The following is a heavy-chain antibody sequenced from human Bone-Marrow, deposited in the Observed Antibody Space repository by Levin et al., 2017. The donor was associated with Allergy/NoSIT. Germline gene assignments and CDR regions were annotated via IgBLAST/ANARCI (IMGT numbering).Heavy chain of an antibody. CDR1: GFTFSASG. Sequence: GGSLRLSCAASGFTFSASGMYWVRQAPGKGLEWVAVIWHDGSNEYYADSVKGRFAISRENSKNTLYLQMDSLRAEDTAVYFCARDLGKGPADQWGQGTLVTVSS. D-gene: IGHD2-2*01. CDR3: ARDLGKGPADQ. J-gene: IGHJ4*02. CDR2: IWHDGSNE. V-gene: IGHV3-33*01.